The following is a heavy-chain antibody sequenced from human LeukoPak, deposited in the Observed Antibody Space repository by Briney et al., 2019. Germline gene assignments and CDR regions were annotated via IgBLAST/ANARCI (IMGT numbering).Heavy chain of an antibody. V-gene: IGHV3-7*03. CDR2: IKYDEIEK. D-gene: IGHD5-18*01. CDR1: GFTFSNYW. Sequence: GGSLRLSCAASGFTFSNYWMSWVRQAPGKGLEWVANIKYDEIEKYHVDSVKGRFTISRDNAKYSLYLQMNSLRAEDTAVYYCARDTGALVTHFDYRGQGTLVTVSS. CDR3: ARDTGALVTHFDY. J-gene: IGHJ4*02.